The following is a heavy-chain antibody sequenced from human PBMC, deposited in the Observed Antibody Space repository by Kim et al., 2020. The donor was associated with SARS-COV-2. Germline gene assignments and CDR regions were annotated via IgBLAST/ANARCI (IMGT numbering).Heavy chain of an antibody. CDR1: GFTFSSYS. Sequence: GGSLRLSCAASGFTFSSYSMNWVRPAPGKGLEWVSSISSSSSYIYYADSVKGRFTISRDNAKNSLYLQMNSLRAEDTAVYYCARDPEYSSSSGDFNYWGQGTLVTVSS. CDR3: ARDPEYSSSSGDFNY. D-gene: IGHD6-6*01. V-gene: IGHV3-21*01. J-gene: IGHJ4*02. CDR2: ISSSSSYI.